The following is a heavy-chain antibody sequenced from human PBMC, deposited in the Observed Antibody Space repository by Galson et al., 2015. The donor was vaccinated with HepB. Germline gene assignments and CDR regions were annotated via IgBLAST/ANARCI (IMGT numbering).Heavy chain of an antibody. CDR1: GGTFSSYA. D-gene: IGHD3-22*01. Sequence: SVKVSCKASGGTFSSYAISWVRQAPGQGLEWMGGIIPIFGTANYAQKFQGRVTITADESTSTAYMELSSLRSEDTAVYYCARDAYYYDSSGYYHGFYYFDYWGQGTLVTVSS. CDR3: ARDAYYYDSSGYYHGFYYFDY. J-gene: IGHJ4*02. CDR2: IIPIFGTA. V-gene: IGHV1-69*13.